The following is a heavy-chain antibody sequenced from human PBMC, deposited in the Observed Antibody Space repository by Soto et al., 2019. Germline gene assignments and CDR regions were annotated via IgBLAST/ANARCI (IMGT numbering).Heavy chain of an antibody. Sequence: QVQLVQSGAEVQKPGASVKVSCKASGYTFTGYYMHWVRQAPGQGLEWMGWINPNSGGTNYAQKFQGWVTMTRDTSISTAYMELSRLRSDDTAVYYCARETAAAGTSFDYWGQGTLVTVSS. CDR3: ARETAAAGTSFDY. V-gene: IGHV1-2*04. CDR2: INPNSGGT. D-gene: IGHD6-13*01. J-gene: IGHJ4*02. CDR1: GYTFTGYY.